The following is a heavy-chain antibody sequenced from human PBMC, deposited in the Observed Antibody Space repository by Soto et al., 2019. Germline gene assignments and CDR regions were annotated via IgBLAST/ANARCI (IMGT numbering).Heavy chain of an antibody. CDR3: ARYWSSSWPFAY. V-gene: IGHV1-3*01. CDR2: INAGNGNT. J-gene: IGHJ4*02. Sequence: QVQLVQSGAEVKKPGASVKVSCKASGYTFTSYAMHWVRQAPGQRLEWMGWINAGNGNTKYSQKFQGRVTITRDTSASTAYMELSSLRSEDTAVYYCARYWSSSWPFAYWGQGTLVTVSS. D-gene: IGHD6-13*01. CDR1: GYTFTSYA.